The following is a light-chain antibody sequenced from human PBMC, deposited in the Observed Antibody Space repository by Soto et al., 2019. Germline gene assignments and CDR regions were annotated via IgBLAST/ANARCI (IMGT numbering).Light chain of an antibody. CDR2: KAS. CDR1: QSISSW. V-gene: IGKV1-5*03. Sequence: DIQMTQSPSSLSASVGDRVTITCRASQSISSWLAWYQQKPGKAPKLLIYKASSLESGVPSRFSGSGSGTEFTLTISSLQADDVATYYCQQYNSYSRTFGQGTKVDIK. CDR3: QQYNSYSRT. J-gene: IGKJ1*01.